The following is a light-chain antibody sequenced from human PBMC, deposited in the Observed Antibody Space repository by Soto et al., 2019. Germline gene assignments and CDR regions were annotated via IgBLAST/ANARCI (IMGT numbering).Light chain of an antibody. V-gene: IGKV1-5*03. CDR3: QQYDTYSWT. CDR1: QRISNW. CDR2: KAS. J-gene: IGKJ1*01. Sequence: DIQMTQSPSTLSASVGDRVTITCRASQRISNWLAWYQQKPGKAPNLLISKASSLESGVPSRFSGSGSGKEFTLTISSLQPDDFATYFCQQYDTYSWTFGQGTKVEIK.